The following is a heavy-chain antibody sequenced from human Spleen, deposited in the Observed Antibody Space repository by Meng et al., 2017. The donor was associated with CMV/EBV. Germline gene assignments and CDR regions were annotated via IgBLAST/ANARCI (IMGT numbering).Heavy chain of an antibody. Sequence: SGPTLVKPTQTLTLTCTFSGFSLSTSGMRVSWIRQPPGKALEWLARIDWDDDKFYSTSLKTRLTISKDTSKNQVVLTMTNMDPVDTVTYYCARMPPGYSSSWYDYWGQGTLVTVSS. CDR2: IDWDDDK. D-gene: IGHD6-13*01. J-gene: IGHJ4*02. CDR3: ARMPPGYSSSWYDY. CDR1: GFSLSTSGMR. V-gene: IGHV2-70D*14.